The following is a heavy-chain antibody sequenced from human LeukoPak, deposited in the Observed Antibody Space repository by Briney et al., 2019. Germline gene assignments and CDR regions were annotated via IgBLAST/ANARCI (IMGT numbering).Heavy chain of an antibody. CDR3: ARDTGNYYDILTGYYSDY. CDR1: GYTFTSYG. CDR2: ISAYNGNT. Sequence: ASVKVSCKASGYTFTSYGISWVRQAPGQGLEWMGWISAYNGNTNYAQKLQGRVTMTTDTSTSTAYMELRSLRSDDTAVYYCARDTGNYYDILTGYYSDYWGQGTLVTVSS. V-gene: IGHV1-18*01. J-gene: IGHJ4*02. D-gene: IGHD3-9*01.